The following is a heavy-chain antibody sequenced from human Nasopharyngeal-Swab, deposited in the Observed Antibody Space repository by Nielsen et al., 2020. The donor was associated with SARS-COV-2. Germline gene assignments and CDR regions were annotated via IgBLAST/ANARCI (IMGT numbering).Heavy chain of an antibody. CDR3: TTDGT. CDR2: IRGSNDI. J-gene: IGHJ5*02. Sequence: GESLKISCAASGFIFSDYSMNWVRQAPGKGLEWISYIRGSNDIYYADSVKGRFTISRDNAKNSLYLQMNNLRAEDTAVYYCTTDGTWGQGTLVTVSS. CDR1: GFIFSDYS. V-gene: IGHV3-69-1*01.